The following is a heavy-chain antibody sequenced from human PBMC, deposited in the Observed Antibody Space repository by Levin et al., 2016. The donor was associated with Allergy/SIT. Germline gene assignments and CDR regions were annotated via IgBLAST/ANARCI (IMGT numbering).Heavy chain of an antibody. CDR1: GYSLRSYW. CDR2: IDPSESYT. CDR3: ARHAWEQQLSHKYYYYYGMDV. J-gene: IGHJ6*02. Sequence: GGSLRLSCQGSGYSLRSYWISWVRQMPGKGLEWMGRIDPSESYTNYSPSFQGHVTISVDKSISTAYLQWSSLKASDSAMYYCARHAWEQQLSHKYYYYYGMDVWGQGTTVTVSS. V-gene: IGHV5-10-1*01. D-gene: IGHD6-13*01.